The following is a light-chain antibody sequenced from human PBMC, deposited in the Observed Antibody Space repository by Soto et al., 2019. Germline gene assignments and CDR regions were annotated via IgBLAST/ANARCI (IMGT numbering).Light chain of an antibody. Sequence: EIVMTQSPATLSVSPGERATLSCRASQGVSSNLAWYQQKPGQAPRLLIYGASTRATGIPARFSGSRSGTEFTLTISSLQSEDFAVYSCQQYNNWPPITFGQGTRLEIK. CDR2: GAS. V-gene: IGKV3-15*01. J-gene: IGKJ5*01. CDR3: QQYNNWPPIT. CDR1: QGVSSN.